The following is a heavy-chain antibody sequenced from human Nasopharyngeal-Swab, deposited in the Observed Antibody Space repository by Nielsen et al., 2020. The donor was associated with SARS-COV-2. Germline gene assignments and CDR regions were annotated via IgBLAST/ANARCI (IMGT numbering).Heavy chain of an antibody. J-gene: IGHJ4*02. CDR3: VRLSIAAAGVDF. Sequence: GGSLRLSCAASGFTFSSDWMTWIRQAPGKGLEWVSYISSSGTTTYYADSVKGRCTISRDNAKNSLYLQMNSLRAEDTAVYYCVRLSIAAAGVDFWGQGTLVTVSS. V-gene: IGHV3-48*04. CDR1: GFTFSSDW. D-gene: IGHD6-13*01. CDR2: ISSSGTTT.